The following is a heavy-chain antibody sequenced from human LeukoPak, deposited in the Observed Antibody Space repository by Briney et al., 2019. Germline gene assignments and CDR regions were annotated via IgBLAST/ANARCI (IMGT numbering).Heavy chain of an antibody. J-gene: IGHJ4*02. V-gene: IGHV4-30-4*07. D-gene: IGHD1-26*01. CDR1: GGSISSGGYS. Sequence: MPSQTLSLTCAVSGGSISSGGYSWSWIRQPPGKGLEWIGYIYYGGSTYYNLSLKSRVTISVDTSKNQFSLKLSSVTAADTAVYYCARESHYPSLPPDYWGQGTLVTVSS. CDR3: ARESHYPSLPPDY. CDR2: IYYGGST.